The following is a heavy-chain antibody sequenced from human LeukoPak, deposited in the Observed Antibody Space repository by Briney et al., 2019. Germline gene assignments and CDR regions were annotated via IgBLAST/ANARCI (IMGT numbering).Heavy chain of an antibody. D-gene: IGHD1-7*01. CDR2: ISGSGGST. J-gene: IGHJ6*03. CDR3: AKRRGLELLYYYYMDV. Sequence: GGSLRLSCAASGFTFSSYAMSWVRQAPGKGLEWVSAISGSGGSTYYADSVKGRFTISRDNSKNTLYLHMNSLRAGDTAVYYCAKRRGLELLYYYYMDVWGKGTTVTVSS. V-gene: IGHV3-23*01. CDR1: GFTFSSYA.